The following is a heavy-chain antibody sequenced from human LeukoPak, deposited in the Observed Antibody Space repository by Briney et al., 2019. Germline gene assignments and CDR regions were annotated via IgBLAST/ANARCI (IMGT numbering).Heavy chain of an antibody. D-gene: IGHD3-16*01. CDR3: ARLYDYVWGSYWFDP. J-gene: IGHJ5*02. V-gene: IGHV4-4*07. CDR2: IYTSGST. CDR1: GYSINSGYY. Sequence: SETLSLTCTVSGYSINSGYYWSWIRQPAGKGLEWIGRIYTSGSTNYNPSLKSRVTISVDKSKNQFSLKLSSVTAADTAVYYCARLYDYVWGSYWFDPWGQGTLVTVSS.